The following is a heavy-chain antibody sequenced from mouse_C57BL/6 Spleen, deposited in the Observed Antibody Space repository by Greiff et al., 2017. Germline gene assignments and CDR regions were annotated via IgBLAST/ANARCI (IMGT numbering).Heavy chain of an antibody. CDR1: GFTFSSYA. CDR3: ARDRSTTEGYFDV. Sequence: DVQLVESGGGLVKPGGSLKLSCAASGFTFSSYAMSWVRQTPEKRLEWVATISDGGSYTYYPDNVKGRFTISRDNAKNNLYLQMSHLKSEDTAMYYCARDRSTTEGYFDVWGTGTTVTVSS. D-gene: IGHD1-1*01. CDR2: ISDGGSYT. V-gene: IGHV5-4*01. J-gene: IGHJ1*03.